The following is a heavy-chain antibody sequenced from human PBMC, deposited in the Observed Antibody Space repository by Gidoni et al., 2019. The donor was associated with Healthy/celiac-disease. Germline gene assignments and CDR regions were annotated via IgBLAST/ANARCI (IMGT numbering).Heavy chain of an antibody. Sequence: QVQLVESGGGVVQPGRSLRLSCAASGVTFSSYAMHWVRQAPGKGLEWVAVISYDGSNKYYADSVKGRFTISRDNSKNTLYLQMNSLRAEDTAVYYCARSKGIAVAGQAYWGQGTLVTVSS. CDR2: ISYDGSNK. D-gene: IGHD6-19*01. V-gene: IGHV3-30*04. CDR1: GVTFSSYA. CDR3: ARSKGIAVAGQAY. J-gene: IGHJ4*02.